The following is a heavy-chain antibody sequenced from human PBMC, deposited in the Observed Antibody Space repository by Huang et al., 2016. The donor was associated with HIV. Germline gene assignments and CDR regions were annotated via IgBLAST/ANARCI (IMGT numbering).Heavy chain of an antibody. CDR1: GGPFSTHY. CDR3: ARGRDTTEMDTVDDALDV. J-gene: IGHJ3*01. CDR2: IKYNGHA. Sequence: QVRLQQWGGGLVRPSETLSRTCAVYGGPFSTHYWSCIRQSPGKGLEWIAEIKYNGHANFNPALRRRVSISVDTSKNQFSLNVTSDTAADTAIYYCARGRDTTEMDTVDDALDVWDQGTLVIVSS. D-gene: IGHD1-1*01. V-gene: IGHV4-34*02.